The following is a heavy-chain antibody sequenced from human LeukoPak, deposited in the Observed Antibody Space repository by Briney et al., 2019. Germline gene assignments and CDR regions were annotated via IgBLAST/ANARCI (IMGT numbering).Heavy chain of an antibody. J-gene: IGHJ4*02. D-gene: IGHD3-22*01. CDR3: ARRGNYYDSSGYWRPFDY. CDR1: GGSFSGYY. CDR2: INHSGST. Sequence: SETLSLTCAVYGGSFSGYYWSWIRQPPGKGLEWIGEINHSGSTNYNPSLKSRVTISVDKSKNQFSLKLSSVTAADTAVYYCARRGNYYDSSGYWRPFDYWGQGTLVTVSS. V-gene: IGHV4-34*01.